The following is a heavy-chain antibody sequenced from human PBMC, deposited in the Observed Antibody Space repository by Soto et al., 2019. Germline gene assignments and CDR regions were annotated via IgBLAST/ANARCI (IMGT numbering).Heavy chain of an antibody. CDR1: GGSFSGYY. D-gene: IGHD6-6*01. CDR3: ARGLSRLYSSSSCWFDP. J-gene: IGHJ5*02. CDR2: INHSGST. Sequence: QVQLQQWGAGLLKPSETLSLTCAVYGGSFSGYYWSWIRQPPGKGREWIGEINHSGSTNYNPSLKSRVTISVDTSKNQFSLKLSSVTAADTAVYYCARGLSRLYSSSSCWFDPWGQGTLVTVSS. V-gene: IGHV4-34*01.